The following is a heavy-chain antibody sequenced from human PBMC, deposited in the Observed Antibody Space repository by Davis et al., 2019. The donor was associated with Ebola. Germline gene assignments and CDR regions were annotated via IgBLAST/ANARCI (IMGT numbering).Heavy chain of an antibody. CDR1: GGSISSSNW. D-gene: IGHD6-19*01. CDR2: IYHSGST. Sequence: MPSETLSLTCAVSGGSISSSNWWSWVRQPPGKGLEWIGEIYHSGSTNYNPSLKSRVTISVDKSKNQFSLKLSSVTAADTAVYYCARQGYSSGWYNDYWGQGTLVTVSS. J-gene: IGHJ4*02. V-gene: IGHV4-4*02. CDR3: ARQGYSSGWYNDY.